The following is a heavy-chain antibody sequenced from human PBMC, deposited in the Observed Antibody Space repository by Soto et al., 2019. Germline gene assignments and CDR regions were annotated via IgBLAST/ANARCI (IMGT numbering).Heavy chain of an antibody. Sequence: SETLSHTSTDVGGSISSSSYYWVWIRKPPGKGMEWIGSIYYSGSTYYNPSLKSRVTISVDTSKNQFSLKLSSVTAADTAVYYCARQSSYDFWSGYYADYYYYMDVWGKGTTVTVSS. CDR2: IYYSGST. CDR1: GGSISSSSYY. V-gene: IGHV4-39*01. J-gene: IGHJ6*03. CDR3: ARQSSYDFWSGYYADYYYYMDV. D-gene: IGHD3-3*01.